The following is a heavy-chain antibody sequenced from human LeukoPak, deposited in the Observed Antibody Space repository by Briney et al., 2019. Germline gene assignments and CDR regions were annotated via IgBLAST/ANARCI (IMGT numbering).Heavy chain of an antibody. CDR2: ISGSGGST. J-gene: IGHJ4*02. D-gene: IGHD6-19*01. Sequence: GGSLRLSCAASGFTFSSYAMSWVRQAPGKGLEWVSAISGSGGSTYYADSVKGRFTISRDNSKYTLYLQMNSLRTEDTAVYYCAKDGPPQWLHLTWIDYWGQGTLVTVSS. CDR1: GFTFSSYA. CDR3: AKDGPPQWLHLTWIDY. V-gene: IGHV3-23*01.